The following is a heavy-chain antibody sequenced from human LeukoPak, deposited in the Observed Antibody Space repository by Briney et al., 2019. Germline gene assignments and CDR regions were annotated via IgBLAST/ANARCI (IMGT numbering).Heavy chain of an antibody. D-gene: IGHD3-3*01. CDR3: ARPEYYDFWSGYSRLDY. J-gene: IGHJ4*02. CDR1: GFTFSSYA. CDR2: ISSDVSNK. Sequence: GGSLRHSCAASGFTFSSYAMHWVRQAPGKGLGWVAVISSDVSNKYYADSVKGRFTISRDNSKNTLYVQMNSLRAEDTAVYYCARPEYYDFWSGYSRLDYWGQGTLVTVSS. V-gene: IGHV3-30-3*01.